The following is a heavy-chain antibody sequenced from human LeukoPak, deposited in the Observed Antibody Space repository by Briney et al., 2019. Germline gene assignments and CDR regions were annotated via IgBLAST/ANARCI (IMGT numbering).Heavy chain of an antibody. CDR3: ASSSSSSWTLYFDY. Sequence: SETPSLTCAVYGGSFSGYYWSWIRQPPGKGLEWIGEISHSGSTTYNPSLRSRVTISVDTSKNQFSLKLSSVTAADTAVYYCASSSSSSWTLYFDYWGQGTLVTVSS. V-gene: IGHV4-34*01. CDR1: GGSFSGYY. J-gene: IGHJ4*02. D-gene: IGHD6-13*01. CDR2: ISHSGST.